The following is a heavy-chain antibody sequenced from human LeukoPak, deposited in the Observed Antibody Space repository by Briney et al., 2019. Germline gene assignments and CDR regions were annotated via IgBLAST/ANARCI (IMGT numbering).Heavy chain of an antibody. V-gene: IGHV4-4*09. CDR1: GGSISSYY. J-gene: IGHJ4*02. Sequence: SETLSLTCTVSGGSISSYYWNWIRQPPGKGLEWIGYIYHSGNTNYSPSLESRVTMSVDESKNQFSLRVHFVSAADTAVYYCASTRRAAVAGRFDSWGQGTLVTVSS. D-gene: IGHD6-19*01. CDR3: ASTRRAAVAGRFDS. CDR2: IYHSGNT.